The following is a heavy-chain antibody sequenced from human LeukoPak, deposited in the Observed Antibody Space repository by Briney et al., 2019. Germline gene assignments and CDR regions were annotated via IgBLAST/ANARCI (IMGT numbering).Heavy chain of an antibody. D-gene: IGHD6-13*01. Sequence: ASVKVSCKASGYTFIDYYMHWVRQAPGQGLEWIGWISPNSGGTKYVQKFQGRVTMTRDTSITTVYMELSGLSFDDTAVYYCARGGLGSSLVRYFDLWGRGTLVTVSS. CDR1: GYTFIDYY. V-gene: IGHV1-2*02. CDR2: ISPNSGGT. J-gene: IGHJ2*01. CDR3: ARGGLGSSLVRYFDL.